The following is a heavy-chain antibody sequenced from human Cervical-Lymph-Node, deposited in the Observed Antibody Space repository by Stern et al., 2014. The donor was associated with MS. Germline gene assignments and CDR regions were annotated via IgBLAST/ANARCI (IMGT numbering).Heavy chain of an antibody. J-gene: IGHJ6*02. CDR3: ARDAVAVAGTYEYYYYGMDV. CDR1: GGTLTSYA. Sequence: QVQLVQSGAEVKKPGSSVTVSCKPSGGTLTSYAISWVRQAPGQGLEWMGGIIPIVGTATYAEKFQGRVRLTADASRNTAYMELRSLRSEDTAVYYCARDAVAVAGTYEYYYYGMDVWGQGTTVTVSS. D-gene: IGHD6-19*01. CDR2: IIPIVGTA. V-gene: IGHV1-69*01.